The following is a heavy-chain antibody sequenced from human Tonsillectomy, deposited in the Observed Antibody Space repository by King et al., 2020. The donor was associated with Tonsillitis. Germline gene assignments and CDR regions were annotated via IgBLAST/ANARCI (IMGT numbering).Heavy chain of an antibody. CDR2: IWYDGSNK. J-gene: IGHJ4*02. Sequence: VQLVESGGGVVQPGRSLRLSCAASGFTFSNYGMHWVRQAPGKGLEWVAVIWYDGSNKYYADSVKGRFTISRDNSKNTLYLQMNSLRAEDTAVYYCAREYDYDTQGWDYWGQGTLVTVSS. CDR1: GFTFSNYG. D-gene: IGHD3-22*01. V-gene: IGHV3-33*01. CDR3: AREYDYDTQGWDY.